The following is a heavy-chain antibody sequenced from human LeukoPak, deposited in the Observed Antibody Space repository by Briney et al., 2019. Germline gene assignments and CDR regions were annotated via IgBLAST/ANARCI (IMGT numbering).Heavy chain of an antibody. V-gene: IGHV3-7*01. D-gene: IGHD2-8*01. J-gene: IGHJ3*01. CDR3: AREARGTRAAFDV. CDR2: IREDGTHK. Sequence: GGSLRLSCAASGFTFSSYWMSWVRQAPGKGLEWAANIREDGTHKYYVGSVRGRFTISRDNAKNSLYLQMNSLRAEDTAIYYCAREARGTRAAFDVWGQGTMVTVFS. CDR1: GFTFSSYW.